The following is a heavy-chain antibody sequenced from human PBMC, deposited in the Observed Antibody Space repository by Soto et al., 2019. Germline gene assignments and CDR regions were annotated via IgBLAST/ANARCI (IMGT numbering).Heavy chain of an antibody. CDR1: GDSISSGGYS. D-gene: IGHD3-16*01. CDR2: IYQSGST. J-gene: IGHJ5*02. V-gene: IGHV4-30-2*01. Sequence: QLQLQESGSGLVKPSQTLSLTCAVSGDSISSGGYSWSWIRQPPGEGLEWIGYIYQSGSTHYNPSLKSRVTLSIDKSKNQFSLNLTSVTAADTAVYYCARGGLLRFDPWGQGTLVTVSS. CDR3: ARGGLLRFDP.